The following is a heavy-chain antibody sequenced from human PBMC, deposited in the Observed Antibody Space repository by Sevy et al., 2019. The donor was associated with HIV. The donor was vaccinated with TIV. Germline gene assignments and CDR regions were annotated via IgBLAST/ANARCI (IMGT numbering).Heavy chain of an antibody. Sequence: GGSLRLSCAASGFTVSSSYMTWVRQPPGKGLEWVSVIYSGGSTYYADSVKGRFTISRDNSKNTLYLQMNNLRADDTAVYYCARGRGVFGAVAINWFDPWGQRALVTASS. D-gene: IGHD3-3*01. V-gene: IGHV3-53*01. J-gene: IGHJ5*02. CDR2: IYSGGST. CDR1: GFTVSSSY. CDR3: ARGRGVFGAVAINWFDP.